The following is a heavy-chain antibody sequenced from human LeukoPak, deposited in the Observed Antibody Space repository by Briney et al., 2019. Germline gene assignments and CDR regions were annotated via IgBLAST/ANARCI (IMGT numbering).Heavy chain of an antibody. CDR1: GFSFSDYE. Sequence: GGSLRLSCAASGFSFSDYEMNWVRQAPGKGLEWISYITASSTTIYYADSVKGRFTISRDNAKNSLYLQMNGLRGEDTAVYYCAKGPGARGFFNWFDPWGQETLVTVSS. D-gene: IGHD5-12*01. V-gene: IGHV3-48*03. CDR3: AKGPGARGFFNWFDP. CDR2: ITASSTTI. J-gene: IGHJ5*02.